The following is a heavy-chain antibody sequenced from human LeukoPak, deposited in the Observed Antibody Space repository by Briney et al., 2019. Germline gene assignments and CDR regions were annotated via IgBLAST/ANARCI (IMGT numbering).Heavy chain of an antibody. D-gene: IGHD6-19*01. J-gene: IGHJ6*03. CDR3: ARGSSGWGYYYYYYYMDV. CDR2: IYYRWRT. CDR1: GGSLSSHY. V-gene: IGHV4-59*11. Sequence: SETLSLTCTVSGGSLSSHYWSWIRQPPGKGLEWIGYIYYRWRTNYNPSLKSRVTISVDTSKNQFSLKLSSVTAADTAVYYCARGSSGWGYYYYYYYMDVWGKGTTVTVSS.